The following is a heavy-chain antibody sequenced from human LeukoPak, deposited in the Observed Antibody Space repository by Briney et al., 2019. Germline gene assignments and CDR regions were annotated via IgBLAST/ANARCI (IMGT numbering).Heavy chain of an antibody. CDR3: ARHEYFGGDCYSGWFDP. Sequence: PSETLSLTCTVSGGSISSYYWSWIRQPPGKGLEWIGYIYYSGSTNYNPSLKSRVTIPVDTSKNQFSLKLSSVTAADTAVYYCARHEYFGGDCYSGWFDPWGQGTLVTVSS. CDR1: GGSISSYY. D-gene: IGHD2-21*02. V-gene: IGHV4-59*08. CDR2: IYYSGST. J-gene: IGHJ5*02.